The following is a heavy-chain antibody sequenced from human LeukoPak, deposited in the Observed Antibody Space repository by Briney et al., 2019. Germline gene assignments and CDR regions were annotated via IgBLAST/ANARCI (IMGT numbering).Heavy chain of an antibody. Sequence: SETLSLTCTVSGGSISSYYWSWIRQPPGKGLEWIGYIYYSGSTNYNPSLKSRVTISIDTSKNQFSLKLSSVTAADTAVYYCARCWGSSWYADYWGQGTLVTVSS. CDR3: ARCWGSSWYADY. CDR1: GGSISSYY. D-gene: IGHD6-13*01. CDR2: IYYSGST. V-gene: IGHV4-59*08. J-gene: IGHJ4*02.